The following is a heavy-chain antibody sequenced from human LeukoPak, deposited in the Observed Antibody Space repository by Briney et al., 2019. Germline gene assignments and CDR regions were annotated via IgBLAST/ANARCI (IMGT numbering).Heavy chain of an antibody. Sequence: ASVKASCKASGYTFTSYGISWVRQAPGQGLEWMGWISAYNGNTNYAQKLQGRVTMTTDTSTSTAYMELRSLRSDDTAVYYCVITGYYYGSGTELDYWGQGTLVTVSS. CDR3: VITGYYYGSGTELDY. V-gene: IGHV1-18*01. D-gene: IGHD3-10*01. J-gene: IGHJ4*02. CDR2: ISAYNGNT. CDR1: GYTFTSYG.